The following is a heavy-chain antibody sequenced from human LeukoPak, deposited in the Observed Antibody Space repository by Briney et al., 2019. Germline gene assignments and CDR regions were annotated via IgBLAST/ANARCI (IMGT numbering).Heavy chain of an antibody. D-gene: IGHD6-19*01. Sequence: ASVKVSCKASGYTFTSYGISWVRQAPGQGLEWMGWISAYNGNTNYAQKLQGRVTMTTDTSTSTAYMELRSLRSDDMAVYYCAREYSSGWYTPQDYYYYYMDVWGKGTTVTISS. CDR1: GYTFTSYG. J-gene: IGHJ6*03. CDR2: ISAYNGNT. V-gene: IGHV1-18*03. CDR3: AREYSSGWYTPQDYYYYYMDV.